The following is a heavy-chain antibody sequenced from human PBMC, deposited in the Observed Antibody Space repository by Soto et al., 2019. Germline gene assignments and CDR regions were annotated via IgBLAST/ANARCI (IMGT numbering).Heavy chain of an antibody. Sequence: QVQLVQSAAEVKKPGASVKVTCKASGYTFIRYGITWVGQAPGQGLEWVGWISPYNDYTEYAQKFHGRVTMTTDTSSRTVTMALRGLRSDDTAVYYCARGGYYDNFWKKLNYYGLDVWGQGTTVTVSS. CDR3: ARGGYYDNFWKKLNYYGLDV. J-gene: IGHJ6*02. CDR1: GYTFIRYG. D-gene: IGHD3-16*01. CDR2: ISPYNDYT. V-gene: IGHV1-18*01.